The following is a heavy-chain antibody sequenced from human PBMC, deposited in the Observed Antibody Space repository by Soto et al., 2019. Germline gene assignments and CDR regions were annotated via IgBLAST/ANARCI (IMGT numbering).Heavy chain of an antibody. CDR1: CGSIISGGYY. J-gene: IGHJ5*02. V-gene: IGHV4-31*03. CDR3: ARNLGGSGSYNWFDP. CDR2: IYYSGST. D-gene: IGHD3-10*01. Sequence: SETLSLTCTFSCGSIISGGYYWSWIRQHPGKGLEWIGYIYYSGSTYYNPSLKSRVTISVDTSKNQFSLKLSSVTAADTAVYYCARNLGGSGSYNWFDPWGQGTLVTVSS.